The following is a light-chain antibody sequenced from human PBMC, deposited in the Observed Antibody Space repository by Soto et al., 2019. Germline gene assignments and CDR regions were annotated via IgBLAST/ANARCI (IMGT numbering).Light chain of an antibody. V-gene: IGLV2-23*02. CDR1: SSSIERNT. CDR3: YSYAGSGTPRYV. J-gene: IGLJ1*01. Sequence: QSVLTQPPSASGTPGQRVTISCSGDSSSIERNTVSWYQQHPGKAPKLMIYEVSNRPSGVSNRFSGSKSGNTASLTISGLQAEDEADYFCYSYAGSGTPRYVFGNGTKVTVL. CDR2: EVS.